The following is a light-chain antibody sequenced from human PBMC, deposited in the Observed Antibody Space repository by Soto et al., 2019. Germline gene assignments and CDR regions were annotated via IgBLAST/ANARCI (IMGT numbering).Light chain of an antibody. CDR3: QQYHTSPIT. Sequence: DIQMTQSPSDMSASVGDRVTITCRASQDISNFLVWFQQRPGKVPKRLMYSANRLESGVPSRFSGSGSGTEFTLTISSLQPEDFAVYYCQQYHTSPITFGQGTRLEIK. CDR1: QDISNF. V-gene: IGKV1-17*03. J-gene: IGKJ5*01. CDR2: SAN.